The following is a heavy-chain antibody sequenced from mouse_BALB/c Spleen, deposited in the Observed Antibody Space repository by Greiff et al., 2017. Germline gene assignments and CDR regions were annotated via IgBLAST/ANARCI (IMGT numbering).Heavy chain of an antibody. CDR3: AREDYDYDYFDY. CDR2: ISYDGSN. V-gene: IGHV3-6*02. CDR1: GYSITSGYY. D-gene: IGHD2-4*01. Sequence: EVQLKESGPGLVKPSQSLSLTCSVTGYSITSGYYWNWIRQFPGNKLEWMGYISYDGSNNYNPSLKNRISITRDTSKNQFFLKLNSVTTEDTATYYCAREDYDYDYFDYWGQGTTLTVSS. J-gene: IGHJ2*01.